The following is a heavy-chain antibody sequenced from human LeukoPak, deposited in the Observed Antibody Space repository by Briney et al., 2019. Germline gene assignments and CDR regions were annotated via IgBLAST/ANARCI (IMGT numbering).Heavy chain of an antibody. V-gene: IGHV4-59*01. Sequence: PSETLSLTCTVSGGSISSYYWSWIRQPPGKGLEWIGYIYYSGSTNYNPSLKSRVTISVDTSKYQFSLKLSSVTAADTAVYYCAGRGYGDYGGSFDYWGQGTLVTVSS. D-gene: IGHD4-17*01. CDR1: GGSISSYY. CDR3: AGRGYGDYGGSFDY. J-gene: IGHJ4*02. CDR2: IYYSGST.